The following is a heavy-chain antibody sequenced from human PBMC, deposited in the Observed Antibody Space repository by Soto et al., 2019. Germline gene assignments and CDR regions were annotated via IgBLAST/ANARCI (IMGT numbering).Heavy chain of an antibody. J-gene: IGHJ6*02. D-gene: IGHD2-21*01. V-gene: IGHV1-69*01. CDR3: AREACAYGGGYSYYGMDV. CDR2: IIPIFGSP. CDR1: GGSFSDSA. Sequence: QVQLVQSGPEVKKPGSSVKVSCRASGGSFSDSALSWVRQAPGQGLEWMGGIIPIFGSPAYAQKFLGRVTVPVDEATSTAYMELSSLRFEDTAIYYCAREACAYGGGYSYYGMDVWGQGTTVTVSS.